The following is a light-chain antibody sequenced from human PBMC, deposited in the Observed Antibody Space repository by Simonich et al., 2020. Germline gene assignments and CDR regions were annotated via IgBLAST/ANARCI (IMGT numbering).Light chain of an antibody. CDR2: EVS. V-gene: IGLV2-8*01. J-gene: IGLJ3*02. CDR3: SSYAGSNLWV. CDR1: GSDVGGYNY. Sequence: QSALTQPPSASGSPGQSVTISCTGTGSDVGGYNYVSWYQQHPGKAPKPMIYEVSKRPSGVPDRFSGSKSGNTASLTVSGLQAEDEADYYCSSYAGSNLWVFGGGTKLTVL.